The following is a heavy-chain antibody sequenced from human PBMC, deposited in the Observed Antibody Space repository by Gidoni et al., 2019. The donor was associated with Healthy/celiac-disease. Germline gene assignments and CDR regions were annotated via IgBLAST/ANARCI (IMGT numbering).Heavy chain of an antibody. CDR3: AKESSSSAFDY. CDR1: GFTFDDYA. J-gene: IGHJ4*02. CDR2: ISWNSGSI. D-gene: IGHD6-6*01. V-gene: IGHV3-9*01. Sequence: EVQLVESGGGLVQPGRSLSLSCAASGFTFDDYAMHWVRHAPGKGLEWVSGISWNSGSIGYADSVKGRFTISRDNAKNSLYLQMNRLRAEDTALYYCAKESSSSAFDYWGQGTLVTVSS.